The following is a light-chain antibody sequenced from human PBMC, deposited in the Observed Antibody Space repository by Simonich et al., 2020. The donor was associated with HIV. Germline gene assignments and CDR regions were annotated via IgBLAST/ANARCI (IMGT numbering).Light chain of an antibody. CDR1: QVISSY. CDR2: AAS. V-gene: IGKV1-9*01. CDR3: QHLHSYPPT. Sequence: DIQLTQSPSFLSASVGDRVTSTCRASQVISSYLAWYQQKPGKAPKLLLYAASTLESGVPSRFSGSGSGTECTLVISTLQPEDFATYYCQHLHSYPPTFGGGTKVEIK. J-gene: IGKJ4*01.